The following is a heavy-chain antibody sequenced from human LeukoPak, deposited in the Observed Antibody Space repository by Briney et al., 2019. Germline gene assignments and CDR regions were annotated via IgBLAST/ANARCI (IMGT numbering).Heavy chain of an antibody. CDR3: ARGESNYDILTGYLDY. CDR2: ISPSGGST. J-gene: IGHJ4*02. V-gene: IGHV1-46*03. CDR1: GYTFTSYY. D-gene: IGHD3-9*01. Sequence: ASVKVSCKASGYTFTSYYMHWVRQAPGQGLEWMGIISPSGGSTNYAQKFQGRVTMTRDTSTSTVYMELSSLRSEDTAVYYCARGESNYDILTGYLDYWGQGTLVTVSS.